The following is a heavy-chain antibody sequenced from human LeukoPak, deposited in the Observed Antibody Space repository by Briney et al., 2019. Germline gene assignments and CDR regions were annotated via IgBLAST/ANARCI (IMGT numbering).Heavy chain of an antibody. D-gene: IGHD1-26*01. J-gene: IGHJ3*02. Sequence: GGSLRLSCAASGLIFDNYAMHWVRQAPGKGLEWVANIKQDGSETYYADSVKGRFTISRDNAKRSLYLQMNSLRAEDTAVYYCARDGELGSPADAFDIWGQGTMVTVSS. CDR1: GLIFDNYA. V-gene: IGHV3-7*01. CDR2: IKQDGSET. CDR3: ARDGELGSPADAFDI.